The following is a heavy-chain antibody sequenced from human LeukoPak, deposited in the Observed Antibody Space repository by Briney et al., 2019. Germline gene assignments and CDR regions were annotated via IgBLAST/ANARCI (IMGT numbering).Heavy chain of an antibody. CDR3: ARDPDLGYCSSTSCYS. CDR1: GYTFTSYG. CDR2: IIPILGIA. V-gene: IGHV1-69*04. D-gene: IGHD2-2*02. Sequence: ASVKVSCKASGYTFTSYGISWVRQAPGQGLEWMGRIIPILGIANYAQKFQGRVTITADKSTSTAYMELSSLRSEDTAVYYCARDPDLGYCSSTSCYSWGQGTLVTVSS. J-gene: IGHJ4*02.